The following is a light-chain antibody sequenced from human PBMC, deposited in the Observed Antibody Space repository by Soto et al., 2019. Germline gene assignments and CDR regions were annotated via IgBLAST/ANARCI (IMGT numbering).Light chain of an antibody. V-gene: IGKV3-20*01. Sequence: VLTQSQGTLSLSPGERATLSCRASQSVSSSYLAWHQQKPGQAPSLLSYGASGRATGIPDRFSGSGSGTDFTLTTSRLEPEDFAVYYCQQYDNGPPTFLQGNNVDI. J-gene: IGKJ1*01. CDR3: QQYDNGPPT. CDR1: QSVSSSY. CDR2: GAS.